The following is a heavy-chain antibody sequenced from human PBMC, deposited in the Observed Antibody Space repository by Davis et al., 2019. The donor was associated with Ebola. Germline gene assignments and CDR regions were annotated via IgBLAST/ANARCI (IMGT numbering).Heavy chain of an antibody. D-gene: IGHD3-3*01. V-gene: IGHV3-21*06. CDR3: FGGVMMGPWYFDY. CDR2: IGTSNNNV. CDR1: GLTFSNYV. Sequence: PGGSLRLSCAASGLTFSNYVMHWVRQAPGKGMEWVSSIGTSNNNVNYADSVKGRFTIYRDNAQNSLFLQMNSLTVEDTAVYYCFGGVMMGPWYFDYWGQVTLVTVSS. J-gene: IGHJ4*02.